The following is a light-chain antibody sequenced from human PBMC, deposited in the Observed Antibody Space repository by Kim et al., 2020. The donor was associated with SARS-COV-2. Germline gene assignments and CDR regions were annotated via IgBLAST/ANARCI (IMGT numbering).Light chain of an antibody. J-gene: IGLJ2*01. CDR1: NIGSKS. CDR2: YDS. CDR3: QVWDSSSDHPVV. V-gene: IGLV3-21*04. Sequence: SYELTQPPSVSVAPGKTARITCGGNNIGSKSVHWYQQKPGQAPVLVIYYDSDRPSGIPERFSGSNSGKTATLTISRVEAGDEADYYCQVWDSSSDHPVVIGGGTKLTVL.